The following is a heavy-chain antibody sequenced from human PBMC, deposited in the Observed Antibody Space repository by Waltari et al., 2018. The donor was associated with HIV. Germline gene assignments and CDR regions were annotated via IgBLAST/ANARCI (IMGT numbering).Heavy chain of an antibody. CDR3: ARGRVPFRVIGGLITRSAFY. V-gene: IGHV4-34*02. D-gene: IGHD3-16*01. CDR2: IDYSGSA. Sequence: VQLQQWGAGFLKPSETLSVTCAFFDRSFSDYHWNLLRQVPGGGLEWSGEIDYSGSAHSNPSLKSRVSISIDTSKTHISLKITSVTAADTAVYYCARGRVPFRVIGGLITRSAFYWGQGTPVTVSS. J-gene: IGHJ4*02. CDR1: DRSFSDYH.